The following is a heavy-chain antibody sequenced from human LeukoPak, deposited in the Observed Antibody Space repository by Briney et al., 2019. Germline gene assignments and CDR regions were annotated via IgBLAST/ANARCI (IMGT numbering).Heavy chain of an antibody. CDR3: ARDPVVPAPAFDI. D-gene: IGHD2-2*01. CDR1: GGSISSYY. V-gene: IGHV4-59*01. Sequence: SETLSLTCTVSGGSISSYYWSRIRQPPGKGLEWIGYIYYSGSTNYNPSLKSRVTISVDTSKNQFSLKLSSVTAADTAVYYCARDPVVPAPAFDIWGQGTMVTVSS. CDR2: IYYSGST. J-gene: IGHJ3*02.